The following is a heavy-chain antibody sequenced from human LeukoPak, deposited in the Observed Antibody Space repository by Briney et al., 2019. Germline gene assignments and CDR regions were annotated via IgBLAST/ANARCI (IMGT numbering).Heavy chain of an antibody. Sequence: GGSLRLSCVASGFTFSTYWMNWVRQPPGKGLEWVAVISYDGSNKYYADSVKGRFTISRDNSKNTLYLQMNSLRAEDTAVYYCARARAALDYWGQGTLVTVSS. CDR2: ISYDGSNK. V-gene: IGHV3-30*03. CDR3: ARARAALDY. J-gene: IGHJ4*02. CDR1: GFTFSTYW.